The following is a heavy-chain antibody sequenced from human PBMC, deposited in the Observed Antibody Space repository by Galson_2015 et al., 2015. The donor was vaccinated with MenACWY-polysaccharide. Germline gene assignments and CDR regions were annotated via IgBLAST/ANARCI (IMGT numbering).Heavy chain of an antibody. D-gene: IGHD3-16*01. J-gene: IGHJ4*02. Sequence: SLRLSCAASGFTFSSYWMSWVRQAPGKGLEWVANIKQDGSEKYYVDSVKGRFTISRDNAKNPLYLQMNSLRAEDTAVYYCARDDDLGAIDYWGQGTLVTVSS. CDR2: IKQDGSEK. CDR3: ARDDDLGAIDY. V-gene: IGHV3-7*01. CDR1: GFTFSSYW.